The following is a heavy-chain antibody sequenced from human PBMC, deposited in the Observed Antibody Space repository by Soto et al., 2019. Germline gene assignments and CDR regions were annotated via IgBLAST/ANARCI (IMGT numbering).Heavy chain of an antibody. V-gene: IGHV3-30*18. D-gene: IGHD3-16*02. Sequence: GGSLRLSCAASGFTFSSYGMHWVRQAPGKGLEWVAVISYDGSNKYYADSVKGRFTISRDNSKNTLYLQMNSLRAEDTAVYYCVKYCDYVWGSYRPTCCYYGMDDWGQGTMVTVSS. CDR3: VKYCDYVWGSYRPTCCYYGMDD. CDR2: ISYDGSNK. J-gene: IGHJ6*02. CDR1: GFTFSSYG.